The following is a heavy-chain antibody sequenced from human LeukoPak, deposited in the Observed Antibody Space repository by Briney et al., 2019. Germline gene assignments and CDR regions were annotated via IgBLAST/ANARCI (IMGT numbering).Heavy chain of an antibody. D-gene: IGHD1-26*01. J-gene: IGHJ3*02. CDR2: ISAYNGNT. CDR1: GYTFTSYG. Sequence: GASVKVSCKASGYTFTSYGISWVRQAPGQGLECMGWISAYNGNTNYAQKLQGRVTMTTDTSTSTAYMELRSLRSDDTAVYYCARTGASPESDAFDIWGQGTMVTVSS. V-gene: IGHV1-18*01. CDR3: ARTGASPESDAFDI.